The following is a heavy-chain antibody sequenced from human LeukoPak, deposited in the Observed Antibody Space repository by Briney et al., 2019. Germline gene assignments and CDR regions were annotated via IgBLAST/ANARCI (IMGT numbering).Heavy chain of an antibody. V-gene: IGHV5-51*01. Sequence: GESLKISCQGSDYTFGSYYIAWVRQMAGKGLEWMGTIYPGDSETRYSPSFQDQVTISADKSINSAYLQWSSLKATDTAIYYCARLLISTWYYLDYWGQGSLVTVSS. D-gene: IGHD6-13*01. J-gene: IGHJ4*02. CDR2: IYPGDSET. CDR3: ARLLISTWYYLDY. CDR1: DYTFGSYY.